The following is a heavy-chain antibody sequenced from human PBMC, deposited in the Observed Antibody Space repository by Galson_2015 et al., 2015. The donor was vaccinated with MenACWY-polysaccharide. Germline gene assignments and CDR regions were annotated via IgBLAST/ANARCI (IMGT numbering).Heavy chain of an antibody. V-gene: IGHV3-30*04. CDR1: GFSFRDYA. CDR3: ARENMGFGGSRVEIDH. D-gene: IGHD3-10*01. Sequence: SLRLSCAASGFSFRDYAMHWVRQAPGKGLEWVAVTSYDGHKKYYGDSVKGRFTISRDNSKNTLYLQMDTLRGEDTGVYYCARENMGFGGSRVEIDHLGQGVLVNGSS. CDR2: TSYDGHKK. J-gene: IGHJ4*02.